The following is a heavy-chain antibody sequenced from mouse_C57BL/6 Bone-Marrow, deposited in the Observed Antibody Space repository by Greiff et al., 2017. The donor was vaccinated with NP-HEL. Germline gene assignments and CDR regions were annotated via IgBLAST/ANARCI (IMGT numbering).Heavy chain of an antibody. CDR3: ARDRDYFDY. V-gene: IGHV1-69*01. CDR2: IDPSDSYT. J-gene: IGHJ2*01. D-gene: IGHD3-2*01. CDR1: GYTFTSYW. Sequence: QVQLQQPGAELVMPGASVKLSCKASGYTFTSYWMHWVKQRPGQGLEWIGEIDPSDSYTNYNQKFKGKSTLTVDKSSSTAYMQLSSLTSEDSAVYYCARDRDYFDYWGQGTTRTVSS.